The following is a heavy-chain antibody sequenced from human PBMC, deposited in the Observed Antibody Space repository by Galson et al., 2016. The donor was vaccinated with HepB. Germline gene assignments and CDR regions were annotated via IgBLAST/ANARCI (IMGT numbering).Heavy chain of an antibody. CDR3: ATTGTGLAARKFDY. D-gene: IGHD6-6*01. J-gene: IGHJ4*02. Sequence: PLRLSCAASGFTFSDYYMSWIRQAPGKGLECISYISSRSTYTNYADSVKGRFTISRDNAKNSLNLQMSNLRADDTAVYYCATTGTGLAARKFDYWGQGILVTVSS. CDR2: ISSRSTYT. V-gene: IGHV3-11*06. CDR1: GFTFSDYY.